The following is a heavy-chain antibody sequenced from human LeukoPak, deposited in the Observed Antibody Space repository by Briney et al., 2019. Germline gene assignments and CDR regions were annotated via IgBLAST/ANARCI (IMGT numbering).Heavy chain of an antibody. V-gene: IGHV5-51*01. D-gene: IGHD3-10*01. J-gene: IGHJ3*01. Sequence: GESLKISCKGSGYSFTSYWIGWVRQMPGKGLEWMGIIYPGDSDTRYSPSFQGQDTISADKSISTAYLQWSSLKASDTAMYYCAKSITMVRGVINRADTFDVWGQGTMVTVSS. CDR1: GYSFTSYW. CDR3: AKSITMVRGVINRADTFDV. CDR2: IYPGDSDT.